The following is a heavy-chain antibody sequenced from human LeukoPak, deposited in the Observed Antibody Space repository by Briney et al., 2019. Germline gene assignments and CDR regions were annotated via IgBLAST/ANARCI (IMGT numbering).Heavy chain of an antibody. J-gene: IGHJ5*02. D-gene: IGHD3-10*01. V-gene: IGHV4-59*01. Sequence: SETLSLTCTVSGGSIGSYYWSWIRQSPGKGLECIGYIHYTGSTNYNPSLKSRVTVSVETSKNQFSLKLKSVTAADTAVYYCARGGYYGSGNDFRFDPWGQGTLVTVSS. CDR1: GGSIGSYY. CDR2: IHYTGST. CDR3: ARGGYYGSGNDFRFDP.